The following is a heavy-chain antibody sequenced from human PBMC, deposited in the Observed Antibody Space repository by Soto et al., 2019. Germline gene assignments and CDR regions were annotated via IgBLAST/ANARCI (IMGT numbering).Heavy chain of an antibody. D-gene: IGHD3-22*01. CDR3: AREYSLAVVAQGY. V-gene: IGHV3-30*01. CDR2: ISYDGGDK. CDR1: GFTFSSYT. J-gene: IGHJ4*02. Sequence: PGGSLSLSCAASGFTFSSYTMHWSRQTPGKGLEGVAHISYDGGDKYYADSVKGRFTISRDNSKNTLYLQMNGLKTEDTSVYYCAREYSLAVVAQGYWGQGILVTVSS.